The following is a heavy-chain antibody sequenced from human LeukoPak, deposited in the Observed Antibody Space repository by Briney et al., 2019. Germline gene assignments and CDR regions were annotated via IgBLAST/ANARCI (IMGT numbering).Heavy chain of an antibody. CDR2: ISGSSSSGRT. D-gene: IGHD4-23*01. J-gene: IGHJ4*02. V-gene: IGHV3-23*01. Sequence: GSLRLSCAASGFTFSSYAMSWARQAPGKGLEWVSAISGSSSSGRTFYADSVKGRFTISRDNSKNTLYLQMNSLRAEDTAIYYCAKMRWELNYFDYWGQGTLVTVSS. CDR3: AKMRWELNYFDY. CDR1: GFTFSSYA.